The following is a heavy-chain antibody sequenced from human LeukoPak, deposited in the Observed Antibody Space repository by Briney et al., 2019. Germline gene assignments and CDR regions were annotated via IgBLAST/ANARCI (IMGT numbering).Heavy chain of an antibody. D-gene: IGHD1-26*01. J-gene: IGHJ4*02. CDR1: GYTLTELS. Sequence: ASVKVSCKVSGYTLTELSMHWVRQAPGKGLEWMGGFDPEDGETIHAQKFQGRVTMTEDTSTDTAYMELSSLRSEDTAVYYCATDALGATRVDYWGQGTLVTVSS. CDR3: ATDALGATRVDY. V-gene: IGHV1-24*01. CDR2: FDPEDGET.